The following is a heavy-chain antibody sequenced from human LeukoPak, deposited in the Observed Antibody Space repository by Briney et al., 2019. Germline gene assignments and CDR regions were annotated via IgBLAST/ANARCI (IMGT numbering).Heavy chain of an antibody. D-gene: IGHD1-26*01. J-gene: IGHJ4*02. CDR3: ARGVGGGGDY. V-gene: IGHV3-74*01. Sequence: PGGSLRLSCAASGFTFSSYWMHWVRQAPGKGLVWVSRIHSDGGTTTYADSVKGRFTISRDNAKNTLYLQMNSLRAEDTAVYYCARGVGGGGDYWGQGTLVTVSS. CDR1: GFTFSSYW. CDR2: IHSDGGTT.